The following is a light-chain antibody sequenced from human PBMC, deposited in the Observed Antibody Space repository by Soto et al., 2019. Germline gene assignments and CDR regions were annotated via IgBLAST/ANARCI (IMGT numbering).Light chain of an antibody. V-gene: IGKV3-15*01. CDR3: QQHKHRHPGT. Sequence: EIVMTQSPATLSVSPGERATLSCRASQSVSSNLAWYQQKPGQAPRLLIYGASTRATGIPARFSGSGSGTEVTLTIIILQSEDFAFSSCQQHKHRHPGTFGQGTKVEIK. CDR1: QSVSSN. CDR2: GAS. J-gene: IGKJ1*01.